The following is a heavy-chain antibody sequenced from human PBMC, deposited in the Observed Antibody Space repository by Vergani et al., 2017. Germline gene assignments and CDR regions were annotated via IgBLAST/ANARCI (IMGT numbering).Heavy chain of an antibody. CDR2: IRSKNDGGTA. CDR3: YTDYNDY. V-gene: IGHV3-15*01. CDR1: GLTFKNAW. Sequence: EVQVVESGGGLIKPGGSLRLSCVVSGLTFKNAWINWVRQAPGKGLEGIGRIRSKNDGGTADYAAPRKGRFTISRDDSKDSAFLLVNNLKTEDTAVYFCYTDYNDYWGQGTLVTVSS. D-gene: IGHD2-2*02. J-gene: IGHJ4*02.